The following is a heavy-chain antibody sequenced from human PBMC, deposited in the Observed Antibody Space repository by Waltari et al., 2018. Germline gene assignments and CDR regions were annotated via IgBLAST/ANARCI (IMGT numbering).Heavy chain of an antibody. CDR1: GFTFSRSW. J-gene: IGHJ4*02. CDR3: ARDFNWGWDY. Sequence: EVQLVESGGGSVQPGGSLRLSCAASGFTFSRSWMSWVRQAPGKGLELMANLKPDGSERYYVGSVKGRFTISRDNAKNSLYLQMDTLRAEDTAVYYCARDFNWGWDYWGQGTLVTVSS. CDR2: LKPDGSER. D-gene: IGHD7-27*01. V-gene: IGHV3-7*01.